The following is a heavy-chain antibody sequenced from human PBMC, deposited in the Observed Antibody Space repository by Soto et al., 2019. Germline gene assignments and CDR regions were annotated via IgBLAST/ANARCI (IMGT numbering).Heavy chain of an antibody. CDR1: GFTVSSNY. D-gene: IGHD3-10*01. CDR2: IYSGGTT. V-gene: IGHV3-53*01. J-gene: IGHJ3*02. Sequence: GGSLRLSXAASGFTVSSNYMRWVRQVPGKGLEWVTVIYSGGTTDYADSVKGRFTISRDDSKNTVYLQMNSLRVEDTAVYYCARSRDFGAFDIWGQGTMVTVSS. CDR3: ARSRDFGAFDI.